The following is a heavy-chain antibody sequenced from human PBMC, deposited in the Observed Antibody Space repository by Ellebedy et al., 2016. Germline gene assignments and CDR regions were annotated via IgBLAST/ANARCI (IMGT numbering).Heavy chain of an antibody. CDR2: ISTYNGNT. D-gene: IGHD2-21*02. Sequence: ASVKVSCKTSGYIFSTYGITWVRQAPGQGLEWMGWISTYNGNTNYAQKLQGRVTMTTDTSTSTAYMELRSLRSDDTAVYYCARDATPYCGGDCPPGMDYWGQGTLVTVSS. CDR3: ARDATPYCGGDCPPGMDY. J-gene: IGHJ4*02. V-gene: IGHV1-18*01. CDR1: GYIFSTYG.